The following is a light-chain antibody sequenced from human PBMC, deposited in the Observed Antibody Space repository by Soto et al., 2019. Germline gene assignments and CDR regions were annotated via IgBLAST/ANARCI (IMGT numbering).Light chain of an antibody. V-gene: IGKV1-12*01. J-gene: IGKJ2*01. CDR2: DAS. Sequence: DIQMTQSPSSVSASVGDRVTITCRASQGIGTWLAWYQQKPGKAPELLIYDASRLQSGVPSRFSGSASGTEFTLNLRSLQPEDFATYYCQQANRFPPTFGQGTKLEI. CDR3: QQANRFPPT. CDR1: QGIGTW.